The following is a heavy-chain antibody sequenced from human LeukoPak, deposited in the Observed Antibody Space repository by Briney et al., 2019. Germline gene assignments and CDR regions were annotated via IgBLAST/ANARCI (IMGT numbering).Heavy chain of an antibody. CDR1: GFTFSSYA. Sequence: GGSLRLSCAASGFTFSSYAMHWVRQAPGKGLEYVSAISSNGGSTYYANSVKGRFTISRDNSKNTLYLQMGSLRAEDMAVYYCARASFGYNWNCYGMDVWGQGTTVTVSS. CDR3: ARASFGYNWNCYGMDV. CDR2: ISSNGGST. D-gene: IGHD1-20*01. J-gene: IGHJ6*02. V-gene: IGHV3-64*01.